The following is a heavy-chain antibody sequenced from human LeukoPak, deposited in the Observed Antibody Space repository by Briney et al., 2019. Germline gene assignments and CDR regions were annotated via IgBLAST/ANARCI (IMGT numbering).Heavy chain of an antibody. Sequence: PGGSLRLSCAASGFTVSSNYMSCVRQAPRKGLEWVSVIYSGGSTYYADSVKGRFTISRDNSKNTLYLQMNSLRAEDTAVYYCARVAIGDYFDYWGQGTLVTVSS. CDR3: ARVAIGDYFDY. D-gene: IGHD3-10*01. CDR2: IYSGGST. CDR1: GFTVSSNY. V-gene: IGHV3-53*01. J-gene: IGHJ4*02.